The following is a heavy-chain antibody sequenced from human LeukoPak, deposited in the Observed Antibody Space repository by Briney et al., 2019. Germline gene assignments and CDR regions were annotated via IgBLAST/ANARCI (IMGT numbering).Heavy chain of an antibody. Sequence: SETLSLTCTVSGGSISSSSYYWGWIRQPPGKGLEWIGSIYYSGSTYYNPSLKSRVTISVDTSENQFSLKLSSVTAADTAVYYCASSEYSSSSPPFDYWGQGTLVTVSS. V-gene: IGHV4-39*01. CDR1: GGSISSSSYY. CDR3: ASSEYSSSSPPFDY. D-gene: IGHD6-6*01. CDR2: IYYSGST. J-gene: IGHJ4*02.